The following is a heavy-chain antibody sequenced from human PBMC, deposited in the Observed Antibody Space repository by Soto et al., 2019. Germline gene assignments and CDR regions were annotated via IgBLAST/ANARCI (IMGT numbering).Heavy chain of an antibody. J-gene: IGHJ4*02. D-gene: IGHD6-19*01. V-gene: IGHV1-18*04. CDR3: ARDRAVALKKTEFDY. CDR2: ISAYNGNT. Sequence: GPVKVSCKASGYTFTSYGISWVRQAPGQGLEWMGWISAYNGNTNYAQKLQGRVTMTTDTSTSTAYMELRSLRSDDTAVYYCARDRAVALKKTEFDYWGQGTLVTVSS. CDR1: GYTFTSYG.